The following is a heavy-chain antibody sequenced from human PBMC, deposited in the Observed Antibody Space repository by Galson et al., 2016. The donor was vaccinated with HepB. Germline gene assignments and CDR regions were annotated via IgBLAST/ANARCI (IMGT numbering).Heavy chain of an antibody. CDR1: GLTFENYA. CDR2: INWNGDST. CDR3: ARRSSTWVDS. Sequence: SLRLSCAASGLTFENYAMTWVRQAPGKGLEWVSGINWNGDSTGYADSVKGRFTISRDNAKNSLYLQMNSLRVDDTAFYYCARRSSTWVDSWVQGTLVTVS. J-gene: IGHJ4*02. D-gene: IGHD2-2*01. V-gene: IGHV3-20*04.